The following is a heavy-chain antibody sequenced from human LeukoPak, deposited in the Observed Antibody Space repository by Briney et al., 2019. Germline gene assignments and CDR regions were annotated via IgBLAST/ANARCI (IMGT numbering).Heavy chain of an antibody. CDR3: ARDRRYGYNYLIYYFDY. CDR2: IIPIFGTA. J-gene: IGHJ4*02. Sequence: SVKVSCKASGGTFSSYAISWVRQAPGQGLEWMGGIIPIFGTANYAQKFQGRVTITADESTSTAYMELSSLRSEDTAVYYCARDRRYGYNYLIYYFDYWGQGTLVTVSS. D-gene: IGHD5-24*01. V-gene: IGHV1-69*13. CDR1: GGTFSSYA.